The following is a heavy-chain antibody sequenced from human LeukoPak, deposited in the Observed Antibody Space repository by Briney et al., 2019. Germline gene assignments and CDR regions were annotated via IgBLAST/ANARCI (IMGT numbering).Heavy chain of an antibody. CDR2: ISYDGSNK. J-gene: IGHJ6*03. CDR1: GFTFSSYA. Sequence: GGSLRLSCAASGFTFSSYAMSWVRQAPGKGLEGVAVISYDGSNKYYADSVKGRFTISRDNSKNTLYLQMNSLRAEDTAVYYCARGAYSSSWSTLNPYYYYYYYMDVWGKGTTVTVSS. CDR3: ARGAYSSSWSTLNPYYYYYYYMDV. D-gene: IGHD6-13*01. V-gene: IGHV3-30*01.